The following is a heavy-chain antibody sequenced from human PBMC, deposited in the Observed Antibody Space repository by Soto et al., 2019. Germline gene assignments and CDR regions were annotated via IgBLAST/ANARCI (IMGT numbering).Heavy chain of an antibody. CDR3: ASGVGAPVL. Sequence: PSPTLSLTCVISGDSVSSNSAASNWFRQSPSRGLEWLGRTYYRSKWYNNYAVSLNSRITINSDTSKNQFSLHLNSVTPEDTAVYYCASGVGAPVLWGQGTLVTVSS. V-gene: IGHV6-1*01. D-gene: IGHD1-26*01. CDR2: TYYRSKWYN. J-gene: IGHJ4*02. CDR1: GDSVSSNSAA.